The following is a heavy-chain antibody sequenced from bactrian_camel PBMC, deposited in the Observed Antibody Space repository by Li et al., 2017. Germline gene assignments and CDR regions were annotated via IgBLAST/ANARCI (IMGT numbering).Heavy chain of an antibody. CDR1: GFTFSTYA. V-gene: IGHV3S67*01. CDR2: ISSAGSA. Sequence: VQLVESGGGLVQPGGSLRLSCTASGFTFSTYAMSWVRQAPGMEREGVAAISSAGSADYADSVKGRFTISKDNERNTLFMQMNSLKPEDTAVYYCAADPSRELWVGYPPYKYWGQGTQVTVS. CDR3: AADPSRELWVGYPPYKY. J-gene: IGHJ4*01. D-gene: IGHD5*01.